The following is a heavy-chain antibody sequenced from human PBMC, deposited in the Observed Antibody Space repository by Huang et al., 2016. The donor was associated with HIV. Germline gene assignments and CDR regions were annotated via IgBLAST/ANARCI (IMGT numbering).Heavy chain of an antibody. D-gene: IGHD4-4*01. V-gene: IGHV1-18*01. CDR1: GYDFGSYG. J-gene: IGHJ3*01. CDR2: SGSDSRDT. Sequence: QVQLVQSGGEVMQPGASVRVSCKASGYDFGSYGMSWVRQAPGPGREGLGGSGSDSRDTSAAKKFQGRVTMTTDTSTTTTYRELRGLRSDDTAMYYCARDPYYSNRWKRNDASFLWGQGTMITVSS. CDR3: ARDPYYSNRWKRNDASFL.